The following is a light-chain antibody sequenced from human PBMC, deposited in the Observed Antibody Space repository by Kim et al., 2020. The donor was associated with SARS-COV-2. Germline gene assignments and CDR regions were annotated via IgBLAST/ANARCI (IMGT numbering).Light chain of an antibody. CDR2: SAS. CDR3: QQYGRSPPQYNFCSWT. Sequence: PGERGNLPDTASQTVNSRYLGWDQQQPGQAPRLLIYSASSRATGIPDRFSGSESGTDFNLTISRLEPDDFEVYLCQQYGRSPPQYNFCSWT. CDR1: QTVNSRY. V-gene: IGKV3-20*01. J-gene: IGKJ1*01.